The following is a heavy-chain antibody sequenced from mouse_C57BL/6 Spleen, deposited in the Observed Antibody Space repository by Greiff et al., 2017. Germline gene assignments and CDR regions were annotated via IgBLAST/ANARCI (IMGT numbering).Heavy chain of an antibody. V-gene: IGHV2-2*01. D-gene: IGHD2-4*01. CDR3: ARSMITTAVHFDY. Sequence: QVQLQQSGPGLVQPSQSLSITCKVSGFSLTSYGVHWVRQSPGKGLEWLGVIWSGGSTDYNAAFISRLSISKDNSKSQVFFKMNSLQADDTAIYYCARSMITTAVHFDYWGQGTTLTVSS. J-gene: IGHJ2*01. CDR1: GFSLTSYG. CDR2: IWSGGST.